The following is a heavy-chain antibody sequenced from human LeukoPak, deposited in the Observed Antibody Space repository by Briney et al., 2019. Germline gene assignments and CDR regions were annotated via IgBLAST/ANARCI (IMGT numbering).Heavy chain of an antibody. CDR1: GGSISSYY. V-gene: IGHV4-59*01. CDR2: IYDSGST. CDR3: ARGTAMVYWYFVL. Sequence: SETLTLTCTVSGGSISSYYWSWIRQPPGKGLEWIGYIYDSGSTNYNPSLKSRVTISVDTSKNQFSLKMSSVTAADTAVYYCARGTAMVYWYFVLWGRGTLVTVSS. D-gene: IGHD5-18*01. J-gene: IGHJ2*01.